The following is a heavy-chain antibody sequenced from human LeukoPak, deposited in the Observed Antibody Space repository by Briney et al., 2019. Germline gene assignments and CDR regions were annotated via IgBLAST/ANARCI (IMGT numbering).Heavy chain of an antibody. CDR2: ISGSGGST. D-gene: IGHD2-15*01. CDR3: AKDCDGGGSCYFDV. V-gene: IGHV3-23*01. J-gene: IGHJ6*03. Sequence: GGSLRLSCAAPGFTFSSYAMSWVRQAPGKGLEWVSAISGSGGSTYYADSVKGRFTISRDNSKNTLYLQMNSLRAEDTAVYYCAKDCDGGGSCYFDVWGKGTTVTVSS. CDR1: GFTFSSYA.